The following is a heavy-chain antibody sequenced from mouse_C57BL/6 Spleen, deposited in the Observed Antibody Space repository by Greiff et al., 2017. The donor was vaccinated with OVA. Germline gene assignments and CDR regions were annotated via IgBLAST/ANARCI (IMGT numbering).Heavy chain of an antibody. J-gene: IGHJ1*03. V-gene: IGHV1-55*01. CDR3: ARNDGSSAGYFDV. CDR2: IYPGSGST. Sequence: QVQLQQPGAELVKPGASVKMSCKASGYTFTSYWITWVKQRPGQGLEWIGDIYPGSGSTNYNEKFKSKATLTVDTSSSTACMQLSSLTSEDSAVYYGARNDGSSAGYFDVWGTGTTVTVSA. D-gene: IGHD1-1*01. CDR1: GYTFTSYW.